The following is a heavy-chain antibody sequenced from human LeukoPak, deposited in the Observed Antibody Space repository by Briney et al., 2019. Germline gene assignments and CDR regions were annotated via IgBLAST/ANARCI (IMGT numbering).Heavy chain of an antibody. CDR2: ISAYNGNT. CDR3: ARDLGDCSSTSCYNNWFDP. J-gene: IGHJ5*02. D-gene: IGHD2-2*01. CDR1: GYTFTSYG. Sequence: ASVKVSCKASGYTFTSYGISWVRQAPGQGLEWMGWISAYNGNTNYAQKLQGRVTMTTDTSTSTAYMELRSLRSDDTAVYYCARDLGDCSSTSCYNNWFDPWGQGTLVTVSS. V-gene: IGHV1-18*01.